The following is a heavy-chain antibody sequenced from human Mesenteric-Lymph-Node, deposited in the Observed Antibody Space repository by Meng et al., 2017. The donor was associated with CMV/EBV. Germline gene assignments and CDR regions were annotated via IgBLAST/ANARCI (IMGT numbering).Heavy chain of an antibody. CDR2: ISSSGSTI. J-gene: IGHJ6*02. CDR3: AKDLSTVTSPYYYGMDV. CDR1: GFTFSDYY. D-gene: IGHD4-17*01. Sequence: GGSLRLSCAASGFTFSDYYMSWIRQAPGKGLEWVSYISSSGSTIYYADSVKGRFTISRDNAKNPLYLQMNSLRAEDTAVYYCAKDLSTVTSPYYYGMDVWGQGTTVTVSS. V-gene: IGHV3-11*01.